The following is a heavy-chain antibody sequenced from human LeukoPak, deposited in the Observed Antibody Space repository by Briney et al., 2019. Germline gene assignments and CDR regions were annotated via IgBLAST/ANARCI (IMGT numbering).Heavy chain of an antibody. J-gene: IGHJ4*02. CDR2: ISGSGGST. D-gene: IGHD3-10*01. V-gene: IGHV3-23*01. CDR1: GFTFSSYA. CDR3: AKDQAMVRGVIITYFDY. Sequence: GGSLRLSGAASGFTFSSYAMSWVRQAPGKGLEWVSAISGSGGSTYYADSVKGRFTISRDNSKNTLYLQMNSLRAEDTAVYYCAKDQAMVRGVIITYFDYWGQGTLVTVSS.